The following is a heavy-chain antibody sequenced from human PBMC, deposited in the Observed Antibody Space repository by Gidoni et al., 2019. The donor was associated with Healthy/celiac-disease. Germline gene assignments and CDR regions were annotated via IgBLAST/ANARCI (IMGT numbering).Heavy chain of an antibody. J-gene: IGHJ4*02. CDR2: INPNSSGT. CDR3: ARGVWWELPTAPPVDY. D-gene: IGHD1-26*01. V-gene: IGHV1-2*02. CDR1: GHTFTGYY. Sequence: QAQLVPSGAEVQKPAASVKVSCKASGHTFTGYYMHWVRQAPGQGLEWMGWINPNSSGTNYAQKFQGRVTMTRDTSISTAYMELSRLRSDDTAVYYCARGVWWELPTAPPVDYWGQGTLVTVSS.